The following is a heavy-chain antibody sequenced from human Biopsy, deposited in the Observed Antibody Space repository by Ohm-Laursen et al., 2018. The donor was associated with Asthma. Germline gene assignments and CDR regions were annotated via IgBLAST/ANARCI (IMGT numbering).Heavy chain of an antibody. CDR2: IYFSGNT. CDR1: GGPITSFY. J-gene: IGHJ3*02. V-gene: IGHV4-59*07. CDR3: ARGSGSSFSYPDAFDI. Sequence: SDTLSLTCTVSGGPITSFYWSWIRQPPGRGLEWIGYIYFSGNTNYNPSLKSRVTISIETSKNHVSLKLTSVNAADTAVYYRARGSGSSFSYPDAFDIWGQGTMVTVS. D-gene: IGHD2-2*01.